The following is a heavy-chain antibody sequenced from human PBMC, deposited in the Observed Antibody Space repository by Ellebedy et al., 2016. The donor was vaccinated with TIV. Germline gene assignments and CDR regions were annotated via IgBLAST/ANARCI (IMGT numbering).Heavy chain of an antibody. CDR3: ARRLVGAGGNYFDY. CDR1: GYSFTSYW. D-gene: IGHD1-26*01. V-gene: IGHV5-51*01. CDR2: IYPCDADT. J-gene: IGHJ4*02. Sequence: KVSCKGSGYSFTSYWIGWVRQMHGKGLEWMGIIYPCDADTGYSPSFQGQVTISADKSISPAYLQWRSLKASDTAVYYCARRLVGAGGNYFDYWGQGTLVTVSS.